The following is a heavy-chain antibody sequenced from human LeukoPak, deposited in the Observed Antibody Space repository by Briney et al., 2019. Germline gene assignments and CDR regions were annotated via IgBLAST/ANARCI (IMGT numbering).Heavy chain of an antibody. V-gene: IGHV3-11*01. CDR2: ISSNGRTI. Sequence: GGSLRLSCATSGLTFSDYYMSWIRQAPGKGLEWISYISSNGRTIYYADSVKGRFTISRDNARKLVYLQMNSLRAEDTAIYYCTRTQQWLVSGFDPWGQGTLVTVSS. CDR1: GLTFSDYY. J-gene: IGHJ5*02. CDR3: TRTQQWLVSGFDP. D-gene: IGHD6-19*01.